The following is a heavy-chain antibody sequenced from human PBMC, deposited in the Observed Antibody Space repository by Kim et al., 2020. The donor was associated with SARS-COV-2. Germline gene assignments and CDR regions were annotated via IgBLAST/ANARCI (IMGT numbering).Heavy chain of an antibody. CDR2: IPSSGTST. V-gene: IGHV3-23*01. D-gene: IGHD6-13*01. CDR1: GFTFIHYA. J-gene: IGHJ4*02. CDR3: ARGKWGSVSSSWSGDY. Sequence: GGSLRLSCAASGFTFIHYAMNWVRQAPGKGLEWVSGIPSSGTSTYYADSVKGRFTISRDNSKSTLYLEMNSLRVEDTAVYYCARGKWGSVSSSWSGDYWGQGTPVTVSS.